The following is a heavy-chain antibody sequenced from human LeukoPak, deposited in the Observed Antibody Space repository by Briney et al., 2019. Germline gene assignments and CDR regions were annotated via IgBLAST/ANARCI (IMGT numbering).Heavy chain of an antibody. Sequence: GGSLRLSCAASGFTFSSYAMTWVRQAPGKGLEWVSAISGSGDSTYYADSVKGLFTIPRDNSKNTLYLQMNRLRAEDTAVYYCAKDHPNYYGSGSYQSYWGQGTLVTVSS. CDR2: ISGSGDST. J-gene: IGHJ4*02. D-gene: IGHD3-10*01. V-gene: IGHV3-23*01. CDR1: GFTFSSYA. CDR3: AKDHPNYYGSGSYQSY.